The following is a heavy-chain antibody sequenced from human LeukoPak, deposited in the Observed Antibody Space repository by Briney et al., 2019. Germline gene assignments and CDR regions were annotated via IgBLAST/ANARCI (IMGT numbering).Heavy chain of an antibody. J-gene: IGHJ4*02. CDR3: ARDDCSSTSCYPDY. CDR2: IYTSGST. V-gene: IGHV4-4*07. CDR1: GGSISSYY. Sequence: PSDTLSLTCTVSGGSISSYYWSWIRQPAGKGLEWIGRIYTSGSTNYNPSLKSRVTMSVDTSKNQFSLKLSSVTAADTAVYYCARDDCSSTSCYPDYWGQGTLVTVSS. D-gene: IGHD2-2*01.